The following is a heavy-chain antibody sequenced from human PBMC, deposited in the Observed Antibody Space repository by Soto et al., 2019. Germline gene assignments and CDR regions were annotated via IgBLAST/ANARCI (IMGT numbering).Heavy chain of an antibody. J-gene: IGHJ6*02. D-gene: IGHD1-26*01. CDR3: AKAKLYYYYGMDV. CDR1: GFTFSSYG. CDR2: ISYDGSNK. V-gene: IGHV3-30*18. Sequence: PGGSLRLSCAASGFTFSSYGMHWVRQAPGKGLEWVAVISYDGSNKYYADSVKGRFTISRDNSKNTLYLQMNSLRAEDTAVYYCAKAKLYYYYGMDVWGQGTTVTVSS.